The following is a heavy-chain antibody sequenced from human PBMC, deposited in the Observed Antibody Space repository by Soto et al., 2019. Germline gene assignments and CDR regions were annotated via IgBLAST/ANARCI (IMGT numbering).Heavy chain of an antibody. D-gene: IGHD5-12*01. Sequence: SETLSLTCDVYGGSFSSYYWNWIRQPPGKGLEWLGEINHSGSTNYNPSLESRVTISLDTSRTQFSLKLTSVTAADTAVYYCARGEGRLVGTWFDPWGQGTLVTVS. CDR1: GGSFSSYY. CDR2: INHSGST. CDR3: ARGEGRLVGTWFDP. J-gene: IGHJ5*02. V-gene: IGHV4-34*01.